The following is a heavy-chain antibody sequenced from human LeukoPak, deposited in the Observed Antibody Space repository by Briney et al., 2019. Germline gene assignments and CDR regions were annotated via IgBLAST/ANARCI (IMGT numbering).Heavy chain of an antibody. V-gene: IGHV4-59*11. CDR1: GGSISSHY. D-gene: IGHD3-3*01. Sequence: SETLSLTCTVSGGSISSHYWSWIRQPPGKGLEWIGYIYYIGSTNYNPSLKSRVTISVDTSKNQFSLKLSSVTAADTAVYYCARQYYDFWSGSVRLDYWGQGTLVTVSS. CDR2: IYYIGST. CDR3: ARQYYDFWSGSVRLDY. J-gene: IGHJ4*02.